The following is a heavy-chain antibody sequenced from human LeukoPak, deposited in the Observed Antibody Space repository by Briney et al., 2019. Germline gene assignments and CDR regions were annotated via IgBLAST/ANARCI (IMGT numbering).Heavy chain of an antibody. CDR2: ISAYNGNT. Sequence: GASVKVSCKASGYTFTSYGTSWVRQAPGQGLEWMGWISAYNGNTNYAQKLQGRVTMTTDTSTSTAYMELRSLRSDDTAVYYCARDHGGSYYYYGMDVWGQGTTVTVSS. V-gene: IGHV1-18*01. CDR3: ARDHGGSYYYYGMDV. D-gene: IGHD1-26*01. J-gene: IGHJ6*02. CDR1: GYTFTSYG.